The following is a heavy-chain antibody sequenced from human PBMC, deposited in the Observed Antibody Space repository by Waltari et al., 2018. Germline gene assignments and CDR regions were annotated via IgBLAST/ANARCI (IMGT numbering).Heavy chain of an antibody. D-gene: IGHD2-2*01. CDR1: GFTFDDYA. V-gene: IGHV3-9*01. CDR2: ISGNSGSI. J-gene: IGHJ4*02. CDR3: AKDSSKGSRYFDY. Sequence: EVQLVESGGGLVQPGRSLRLSCAASGFTFDDYAMHWVRQAPGQGLEWVSGISGNSGSIGYADSVKGRFTISRDNAKNSLYLQMNSLRAEDTALYYCAKDSSKGSRYFDYWGQGTLVTVSS.